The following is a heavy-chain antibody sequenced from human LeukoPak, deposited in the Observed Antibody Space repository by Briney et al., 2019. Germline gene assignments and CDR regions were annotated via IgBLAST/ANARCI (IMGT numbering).Heavy chain of an antibody. D-gene: IGHD6-19*01. J-gene: IGHJ4*02. CDR1: GYTFKSYA. CDR3: ARVQSVAGRLDS. Sequence: ASVKVSCKSSGYTFKSYAINWLRQAPGQGLEWMGWINTNNGNPMYAQDFTGRFVFSLDTSVTTAFLQINSLEAEDTAVYYCARVQSVAGRLDSWGQGTLVTVSS. V-gene: IGHV7-4-1*02. CDR2: INTNNGNP.